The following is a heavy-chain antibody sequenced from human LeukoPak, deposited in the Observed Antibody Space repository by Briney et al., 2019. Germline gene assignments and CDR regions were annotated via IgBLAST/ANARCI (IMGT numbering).Heavy chain of an antibody. V-gene: IGHV3-21*01. CDR2: ITSSRSSV. Sequence: GGSLRLSCAAPGYTFSSYNMNWVRQAPGKGLEWVSSITSSRSSVYYADSVKGRFTISRDNAKNSLYLQMNSLRAEDTAVYYCARGAAAATFDYWGQGTLVTVSS. D-gene: IGHD6-13*01. CDR3: ARGAAAATFDY. J-gene: IGHJ4*02. CDR1: GYTFSSYN.